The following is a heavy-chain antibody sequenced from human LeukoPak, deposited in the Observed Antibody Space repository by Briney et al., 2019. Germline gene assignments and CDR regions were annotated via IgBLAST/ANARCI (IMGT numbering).Heavy chain of an antibody. Sequence: GGSLRLSCAPSGLRFSSYAMSWVRQAPGRGLEWVSVISGSGGSTYYADSVKGRFTVSRDNSKNTVYLQMNSLRAEDTAVYYCAKEIYGDSTGARFQHWGQGTLLTVSS. D-gene: IGHD4-17*01. J-gene: IGHJ1*01. CDR3: AKEIYGDSTGARFQH. CDR1: GLRFSSYA. CDR2: ISGSGGST. V-gene: IGHV3-23*01.